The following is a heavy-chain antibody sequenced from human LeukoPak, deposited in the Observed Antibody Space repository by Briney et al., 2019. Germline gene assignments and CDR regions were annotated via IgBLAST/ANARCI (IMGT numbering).Heavy chain of an antibody. CDR3: ARDQGMITFGGINGFDY. J-gene: IGHJ4*02. D-gene: IGHD3-16*01. Sequence: GGSLRLSCAASGFTFSSYSMNWVRQAPGKGLEWVSSISSSSSYIYYADSVKGRFTISRDNAKNPLYLQMNSLRAEDTAVYYCARDQGMITFGGINGFDYWGQGTLVTVSS. CDR2: ISSSSSYI. V-gene: IGHV3-21*01. CDR1: GFTFSSYS.